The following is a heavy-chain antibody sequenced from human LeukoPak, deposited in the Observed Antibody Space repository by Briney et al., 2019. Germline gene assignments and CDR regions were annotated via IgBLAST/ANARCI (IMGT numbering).Heavy chain of an antibody. CDR1: GYTFTSYD. CDR3: ARLPYHTSGYYYYGMDV. D-gene: IGHD6-19*01. Sequence: ASVKVSCKASGYTFTSYDINWVRHATGQGLEWMGWMNPNSGNTGYAQKFQGRVTMTRNTSISTAYMELSSLRSEDTAVYYCARLPYHTSGYYYYGMDVWGQGTTVTVSS. CDR2: MNPNSGNT. V-gene: IGHV1-8*01. J-gene: IGHJ6*02.